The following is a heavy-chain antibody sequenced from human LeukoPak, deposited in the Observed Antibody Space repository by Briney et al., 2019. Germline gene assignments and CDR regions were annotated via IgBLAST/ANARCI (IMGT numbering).Heavy chain of an antibody. V-gene: IGHV1-2*02. CDR3: ARVIQPLTTETSSDY. D-gene: IGHD1-14*01. CDR2: INPKNGGT. Sequence: GASVTVSCKASGYTFTDYYMNWVRQAPGQGLALMGWINPKNGGTNYAQKFQGRVTMTRHTPINTAYMEVSGLKSDDTAVYYCARVIQPLTTETSSDYWGQGTLVTVSS. CDR1: GYTFTDYY. J-gene: IGHJ4*02.